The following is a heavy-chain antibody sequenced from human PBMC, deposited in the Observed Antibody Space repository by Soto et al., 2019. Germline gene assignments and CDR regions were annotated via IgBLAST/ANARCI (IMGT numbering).Heavy chain of an antibody. CDR1: GGTFSSYA. D-gene: IGHD3-16*01. V-gene: IGHV1-69*13. J-gene: IGHJ1*01. CDR2: IIPIFGTA. Sequence: SVKVSCKASGGTFSSYAISWVRQAPGQGLEWMGGIIPIFGTANYAQKFQGRVTITADESTSTAYMELSSLRSEDTAVYYCARGFYYDYVWGSYGPAEYFQHWGQGTLVTVSS. CDR3: ARGFYYDYVWGSYGPAEYFQH.